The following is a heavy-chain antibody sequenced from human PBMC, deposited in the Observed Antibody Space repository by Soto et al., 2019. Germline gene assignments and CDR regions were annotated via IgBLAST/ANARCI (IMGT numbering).Heavy chain of an antibody. D-gene: IGHD2-8*01. J-gene: IGHJ3*02. Sequence: GGSLILSCAASGFTFSSYGMHWVRQAPGKGLEWVAVISYDGSNKYYADSVKGRFTISRDNSKNTLYLQMNSLRVEDTAVYYCAKPPDRMLDDFDIWGQGRMVTV. CDR1: GFTFSSYG. CDR2: ISYDGSNK. V-gene: IGHV3-30*18. CDR3: AKPPDRMLDDFDI.